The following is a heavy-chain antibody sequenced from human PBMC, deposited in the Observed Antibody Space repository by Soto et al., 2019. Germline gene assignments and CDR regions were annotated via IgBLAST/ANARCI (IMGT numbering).Heavy chain of an antibody. D-gene: IGHD4-4*01. CDR3: ARGLWGNLCFDS. Sequence: SVKVSCKASGGTFSSYAISWVRQAPGQGLEWMGWIIPIFGTANYAQKFQGRVTITANTSTSTAYMELSSLRSEDTAVYYCARGLWGNLCFDSWGQGSLVTVSS. CDR2: IIPIFGTA. J-gene: IGHJ4*02. V-gene: IGHV1-69*06. CDR1: GGTFSSYA.